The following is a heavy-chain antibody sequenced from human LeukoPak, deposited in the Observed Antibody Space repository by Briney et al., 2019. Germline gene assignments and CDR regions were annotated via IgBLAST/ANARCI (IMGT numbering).Heavy chain of an antibody. J-gene: IGHJ4*02. D-gene: IGHD2-21*01. CDR1: GFTFSNYW. CDR2: INQDGSEK. V-gene: IGHV3-7*04. Sequence: GGSLRLSCAASGFTFSNYWMSWVRQAPGKGLEWVANINQDGSEKSYGDSVEGRFAISRDNAKKSLYLHVNSLRAEDTAVYYCARDIYGGHDYWGQGTLLPVSS. CDR3: ARDIYGGHDY.